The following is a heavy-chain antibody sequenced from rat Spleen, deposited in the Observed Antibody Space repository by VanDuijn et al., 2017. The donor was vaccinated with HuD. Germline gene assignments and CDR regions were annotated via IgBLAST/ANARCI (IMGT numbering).Heavy chain of an antibody. CDR3: ATNRGDWFAY. CDR1: GFTFNNYW. V-gene: IGHV5-31*01. D-gene: IGHD3-4*01. Sequence: EVQLVESGGGLVQPGRSLKLSCVASGFTFNNYWMTWIRQSPGKGLEWVASITNIAGRTHYPDSVKGRFTISRDIAKSTLFLQMDSLRSEDTATYYCATNRGDWFAYWGQGTLVTVSS. J-gene: IGHJ3*01. CDR2: ITNIAGRT.